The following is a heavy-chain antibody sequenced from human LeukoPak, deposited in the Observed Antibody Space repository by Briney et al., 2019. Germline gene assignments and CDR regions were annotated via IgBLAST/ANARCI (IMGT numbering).Heavy chain of an antibody. CDR3: AKRYYDFPLDY. V-gene: IGHV3-23*01. J-gene: IGHJ4*02. CDR1: GFIFSSYD. Sequence: GGSLRLSCAASGFIFSSYDMHWVRQAPGKGLEWVSSISANGGETHYADSVKGRFTISRDNSKNTLYLQINNPRVEDTAVYYCAKRYYDFPLDYWGQGTLVTVSS. D-gene: IGHD3-3*01. CDR2: ISANGGET.